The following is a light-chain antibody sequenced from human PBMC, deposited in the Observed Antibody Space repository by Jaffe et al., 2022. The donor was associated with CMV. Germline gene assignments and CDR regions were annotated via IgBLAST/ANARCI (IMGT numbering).Light chain of an antibody. Sequence: EIVLTQSPGTLSLSPGESVTLSCRASQSVSSNYLAWYQQKFGQAPRLLIYGASNRATGIADKVSGSGSGTDFSLTIRGLEPADSAVYYCQQYDTSPWTFGQGTKVEIK. CDR2: GAS. V-gene: IGKV3-20*01. CDR3: QQYDTSPWT. CDR1: QSVSSNY. J-gene: IGKJ1*01.